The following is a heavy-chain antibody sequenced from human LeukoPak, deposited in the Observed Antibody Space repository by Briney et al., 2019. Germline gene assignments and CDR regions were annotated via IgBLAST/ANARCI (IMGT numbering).Heavy chain of an antibody. D-gene: IGHD3-22*01. Sequence: GGSLRLSXAASGFTFDDYAMHWVRQAPGKGLEWVSLISGDGGSTYYADSVKGRFTISRDNSKNSLYLQMNSLRTEDTALYHCAKDRDGGYYDSSGYPDYWGQGTLVTVSS. CDR1: GFTFDDYA. J-gene: IGHJ4*02. CDR3: AKDRDGGYYDSSGYPDY. CDR2: ISGDGGST. V-gene: IGHV3-43*02.